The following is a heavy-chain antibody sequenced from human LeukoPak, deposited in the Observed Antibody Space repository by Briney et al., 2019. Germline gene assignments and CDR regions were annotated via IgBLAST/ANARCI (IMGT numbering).Heavy chain of an antibody. CDR2: ISWDGGST. CDR3: VRVLTPSRDDQIFDY. D-gene: IGHD5-24*01. J-gene: IGHJ4*02. Sequence: PGGSLRLSCAASGFTFEDYTMHWVRQAPGKGLEWVSLISWDGGSTYYADSVKGRFTTSRDNAKNSLFLQMNSLRAEDTAVYYCVRVLTPSRDDQIFDYWGQGTLVTVSS. CDR1: GFTFEDYT. V-gene: IGHV3-43*01.